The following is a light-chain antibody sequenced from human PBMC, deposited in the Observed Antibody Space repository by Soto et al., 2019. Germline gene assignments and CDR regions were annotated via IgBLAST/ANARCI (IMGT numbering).Light chain of an antibody. CDR3: QQYNNWPQT. CDR1: QSVTSSY. Sequence: EIVLTQSPGTLSVSPGEGATLSCRASQSVTSSYLAWYQQKPGQAPRLLIYGAFSRATGIPARFSGSGSGTEFTLTISSLQSEDFAVYYCQQYNNWPQTFGQGTKVDI. CDR2: GAF. V-gene: IGKV3-15*01. J-gene: IGKJ1*01.